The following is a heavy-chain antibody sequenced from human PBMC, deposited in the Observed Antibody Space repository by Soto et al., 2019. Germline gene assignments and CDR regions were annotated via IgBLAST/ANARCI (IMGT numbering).Heavy chain of an antibody. J-gene: IGHJ4*02. CDR1: GGSISGSY. CDR2: IYYTGST. CDR3: ARSVAVPGAHIDY. V-gene: IGHV4-59*01. D-gene: IGHD6-19*01. Sequence: SETLSLICSVSGGSISGSYWSWLRQSPGKGLEWLGYIYYTGSTNYSPSLRSRVSISVDTSKNEFSLRLSSVTAADTAVYFCARSVAVPGAHIDYWGQGTQVTVSS.